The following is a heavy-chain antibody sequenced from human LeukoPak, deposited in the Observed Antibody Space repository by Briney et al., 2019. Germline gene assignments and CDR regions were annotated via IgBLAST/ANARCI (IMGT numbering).Heavy chain of an antibody. Sequence: SGPTLVKPTQTLTLTCTFSGFSFSNNGVGVGWVRQPPVKYLECLALFYWDDDNRYSPSLKSRLTITKDTSKNQVVLTMTNMDPVDTTTYYCGQRKSGSFSALDYWGQGTLVTVRS. CDR1: GFSFSNNGVG. D-gene: IGHD3-10*01. J-gene: IGHJ4*02. V-gene: IGHV2-5*02. CDR3: GQRKSGSFSALDY. CDR2: FYWDDDN.